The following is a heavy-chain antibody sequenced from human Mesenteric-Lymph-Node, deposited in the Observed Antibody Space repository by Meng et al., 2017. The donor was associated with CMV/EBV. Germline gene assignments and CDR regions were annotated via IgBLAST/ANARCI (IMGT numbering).Heavy chain of an antibody. CDR3: ARAPGGAAAGKSLDY. CDR1: GFTVNSNY. V-gene: IGHV3-66*01. J-gene: IGHJ4*02. CDR2: IYSGGST. D-gene: IGHD6-13*01. Sequence: VCGFTVNSNYMSWVRQAPGKGLEWVSVIYSGGSTYYADSVKGRFTISRDNSKNTVYLQMNSLRAEDTAVYYCARAPGGAAAGKSLDYWGQGALVTVSS.